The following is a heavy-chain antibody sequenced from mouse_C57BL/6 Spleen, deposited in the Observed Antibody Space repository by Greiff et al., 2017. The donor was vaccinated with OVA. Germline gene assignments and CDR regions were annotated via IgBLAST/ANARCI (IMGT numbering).Heavy chain of an antibody. CDR2: IYPGDGDT. D-gene: IGHD4-1*02. V-gene: IGHV1-80*01. Sequence: QVQLQQSGAELVQPGASVKISCKASGYAFSSYWMNWVKQRPGKGLEWIGQIYPGDGDTNYNGKFKGKATLTADKSSSTAYMQLSSLTSEDSAVYFCARETGQLGIRYFDVWGTGTTVTVSS. CDR1: GYAFSSYW. CDR3: ARETGQLGIRYFDV. J-gene: IGHJ1*03.